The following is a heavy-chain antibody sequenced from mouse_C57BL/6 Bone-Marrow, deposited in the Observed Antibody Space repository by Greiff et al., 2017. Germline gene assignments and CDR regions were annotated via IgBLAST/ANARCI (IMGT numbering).Heavy chain of an antibody. D-gene: IGHD1-1*01. CDR2: IYPRSGNT. CDR1: GYTFTSSG. CDR3: ARRAYYGSSYGY. J-gene: IGHJ2*01. V-gene: IGHV1-81*01. Sequence: QVQLKESGAELARPGASVKLSCKASGYTFTSSGISWVKQRTGQGLEWIGEIYPRSGNTYYNEKFKGKATLIADKSSSTAYMELRSLTSEDSAVYFCARRAYYGSSYGYWGQGTTLTVSS.